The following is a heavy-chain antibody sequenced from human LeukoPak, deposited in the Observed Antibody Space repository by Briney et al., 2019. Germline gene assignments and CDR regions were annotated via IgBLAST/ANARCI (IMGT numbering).Heavy chain of an antibody. CDR3: AACGGDCYYGAFDI. CDR1: GGSISSYY. CDR2: IYYSGST. J-gene: IGHJ3*02. D-gene: IGHD2-21*01. V-gene: IGHV4-59*01. Sequence: SETLSLTCTVSGGSISSYYWSWIRQPPGKGLEWIGYIYYSGSTNYNPSLKSRVTISVDTSKNQFSLKLSSVTAADTAVYYCAACGGDCYYGAFDIWGQGTMVTVSS.